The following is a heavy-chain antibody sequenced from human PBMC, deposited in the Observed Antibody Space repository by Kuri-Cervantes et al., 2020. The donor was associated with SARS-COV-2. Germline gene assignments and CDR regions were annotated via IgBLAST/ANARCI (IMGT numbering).Heavy chain of an antibody. Sequence: GGSLRLSCAASGFTFSGHWIHWVRQAPGKGLEWVAVISYDGSNKYYADSVKGRLTISRDNSKNTLYLQMNSLRAEDTAVYYCARVKSEDYYDSSGYYYEDYWGQGTTVTVSS. D-gene: IGHD3-22*01. V-gene: IGHV3-30-3*01. CDR2: ISYDGSNK. CDR3: ARVKSEDYYDSSGYYYEDY. J-gene: IGHJ4*02. CDR1: GFTFSGHW.